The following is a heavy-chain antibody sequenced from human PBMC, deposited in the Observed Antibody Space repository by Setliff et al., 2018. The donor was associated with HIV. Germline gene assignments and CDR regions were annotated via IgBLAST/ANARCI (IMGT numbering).Heavy chain of an antibody. V-gene: IGHV4-61*01. J-gene: IGHJ4*02. CDR2: INHSGST. Sequence: PSETLSLTCSVSGGSVSSVNYYWSWIRQPPGKGLEWIGEINHSGSTNYNPSLKSRVTMSVDTSKNQFSLKLSSVTAADTAVYYCARDRLTYYFDYWGQGILVTVSS. CDR1: GGSVSSVNYY. CDR3: ARDRLTYYFDY. D-gene: IGHD3-22*01.